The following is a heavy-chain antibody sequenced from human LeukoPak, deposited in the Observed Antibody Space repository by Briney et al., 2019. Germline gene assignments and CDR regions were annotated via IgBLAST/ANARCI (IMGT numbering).Heavy chain of an antibody. Sequence: GGSLRLSCAVSGFTFSTYWMHWVRQAPGEGLVWVSRIKSDGSSTYYADSVKGRFTISRDNAKNTLYLQMNSLRAEDTAVHYCARDGTTGTTRDAFDIWGQGTMVTVSS. CDR3: ARDGTTGTTRDAFDI. V-gene: IGHV3-74*01. CDR1: GFTFSTYW. D-gene: IGHD1-1*01. J-gene: IGHJ3*02. CDR2: IKSDGSST.